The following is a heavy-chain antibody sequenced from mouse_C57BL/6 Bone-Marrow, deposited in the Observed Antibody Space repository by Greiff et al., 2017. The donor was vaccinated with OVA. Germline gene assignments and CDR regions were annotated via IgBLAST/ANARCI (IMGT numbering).Heavy chain of an antibody. CDR2: ISYSGST. CDR3: ARDKGYGNYPYWYFDV. J-gene: IGHJ1*03. V-gene: IGHV3-1*01. D-gene: IGHD2-1*01. CDR1: GYSITSGYD. Sequence: DVKLQESGPGMVKPSQSLSLTCTVTGYSITSGYDWHWIRHFPGNKLEWMGYISYSGSTNYNPSLKSRISITHDTSKNHFFLKLNSVTTEDTATYYCARDKGYGNYPYWYFDVWGTGTTVTVSS.